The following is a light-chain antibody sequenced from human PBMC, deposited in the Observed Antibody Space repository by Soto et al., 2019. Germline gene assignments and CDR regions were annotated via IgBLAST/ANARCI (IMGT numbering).Light chain of an antibody. CDR3: QAWDSSTVV. Sequence: SYELTQPPSVSVSPGQTASITRSGAKFGDKYTCWYQQKPGQSPVLVIYQDSKRPSGIPEGFSGSNSGNTATLTISGTQAMDEADYYCQAWDSSTVVLGGGTKLTVL. CDR1: KFGDKY. V-gene: IGLV3-1*01. CDR2: QDS. J-gene: IGLJ2*01.